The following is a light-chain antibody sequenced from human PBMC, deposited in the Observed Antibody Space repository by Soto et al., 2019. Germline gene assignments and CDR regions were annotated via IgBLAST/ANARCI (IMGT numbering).Light chain of an antibody. Sequence: VFSQSPRTLSLSPGERATLSCRASQSVSNSYLAWYQPKPGQAPRLVIYGASSRATGIPDRFSGSGSGTDFTLTISRLEPEDFAVYYCQQYGSPTWTFGQGTKV. CDR1: QSVSNSY. J-gene: IGKJ1*01. CDR2: GAS. V-gene: IGKV3-20*01. CDR3: QQYGSPTWT.